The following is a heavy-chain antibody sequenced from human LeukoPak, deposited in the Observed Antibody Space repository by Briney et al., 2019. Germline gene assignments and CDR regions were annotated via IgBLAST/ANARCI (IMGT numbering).Heavy chain of an antibody. CDR2: ISGSGDNT. J-gene: IGHJ4*02. D-gene: IGHD6-19*01. Sequence: GRCLRLSCAASGFSFSIYAISWVRQAPGEGLGWVSSISGSGDNTTYADSVKGRLTISRNNSKNTLFMQMKSLRAEDTAVFYCATRPGYTTGWFFDFWGQGTLVTVSS. CDR1: GFSFSIYA. CDR3: ATRPGYTTGWFFDF. V-gene: IGHV3-23*01.